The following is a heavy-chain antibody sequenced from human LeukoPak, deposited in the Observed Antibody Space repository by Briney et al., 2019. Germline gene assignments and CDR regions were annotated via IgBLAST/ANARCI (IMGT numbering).Heavy chain of an antibody. CDR2: ISWNSGSI. CDR3: AKDQADYYDSSGPKGAFDI. D-gene: IGHD3-22*01. CDR1: GFTFDDYA. J-gene: IGHJ3*02. V-gene: IGHV3-9*01. Sequence: PGGSLRLSCAASGFTFDDYAMHWVRHAPGKGLEWVSGISWNSGSIDYADSVKGRFTISRDNAKNSLYLQMNSLRAENTALYYCAKDQADYYDSSGPKGAFDIWGQGTMVTVSS.